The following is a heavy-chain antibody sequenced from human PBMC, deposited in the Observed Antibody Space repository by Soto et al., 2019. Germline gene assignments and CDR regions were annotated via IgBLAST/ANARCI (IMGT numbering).Heavy chain of an antibody. D-gene: IGHD6-19*01. CDR2: TYYRSRWYY. V-gene: IGHV6-1*01. CDR1: GDSVSSNSAA. CDR3: GRGAFGVTVANFDY. J-gene: IGHJ4*02. Sequence: SQTLSLTFAISGDSVSSNSAAWNWIRQSPSRGLEWLGRTYYRSRWYYDYAVAVKSRLTINPDTSMNQFSLHLNSLTPEDTAVYYCGRGAFGVTVANFDYWAQGILVTIAS.